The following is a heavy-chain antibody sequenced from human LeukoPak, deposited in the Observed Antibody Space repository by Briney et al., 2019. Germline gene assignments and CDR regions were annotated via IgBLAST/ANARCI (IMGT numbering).Heavy chain of an antibody. CDR3: ARLSVGATRGFDY. J-gene: IGHJ4*02. V-gene: IGHV1-2*02. CDR1: GYIFTAYY. Sequence: GASVKVSCKASGYIFTAYYMHWVRQAPGQGLEWMGWINPNSGGTNYAQKFQGRVTMTRDTSISTAYMELTRLTSDDTAVYYCARLSVGATRGFDYWGQGTLVTVSS. CDR2: INPNSGGT. D-gene: IGHD1-26*01.